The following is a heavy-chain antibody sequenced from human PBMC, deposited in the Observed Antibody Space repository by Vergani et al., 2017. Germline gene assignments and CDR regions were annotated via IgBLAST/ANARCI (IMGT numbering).Heavy chain of an antibody. D-gene: IGHD1-1*01. Sequence: EVQLVESGGGLVKPGGSLRLSCAASGFTFGYYAMDWFRQAPGQGLEWVGGIRSKAYGQATIYAASVKGRFTISRDDSKSYLYLQMNSLQTEDTALYYCVRVKGSNWNDHLYDIWGQGTLVTVSS. CDR2: IRSKAYGQAT. V-gene: IGHV3-49*05. J-gene: IGHJ3*02. CDR1: GFTFGYYA. CDR3: VRVKGSNWNDHLYDI.